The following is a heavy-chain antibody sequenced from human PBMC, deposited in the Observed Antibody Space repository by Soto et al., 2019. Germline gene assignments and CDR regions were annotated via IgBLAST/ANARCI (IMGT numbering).Heavy chain of an antibody. CDR3: ARVHYDFWSGYFATIDY. V-gene: IGHV4-59*08. D-gene: IGHD3-3*01. CDR2: IHYSGNT. J-gene: IGHJ4*02. CDR1: GGSISNYY. Sequence: QVQLQESGPGLVKPSETLSLTCTVSGGSISNYYWSWIRQPPGKGLEWIGYIHYSGNTNYNPSLKSRVTISADTSKNQFSLKLSSVTAADTAVYYCARVHYDFWSGYFATIDYWGQGTLVTVSS.